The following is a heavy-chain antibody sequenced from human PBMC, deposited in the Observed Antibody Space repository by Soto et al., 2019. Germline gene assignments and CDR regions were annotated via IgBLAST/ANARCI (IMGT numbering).Heavy chain of an antibody. CDR1: GDSVSSNSAA. Sequence: PSQTLSLTCAISGDSVSSNSAAWNWIRQSPSRGLEWLGRTYYRSRWYNDYAVSVKSRITVNPDTSKNQFSLHLNSVTPEDTAVYYCAGPTSLQWYYMDVWDKGTTVTVSS. D-gene: IGHD1-26*01. CDR3: AGPTSLQWYYMDV. J-gene: IGHJ6*03. CDR2: TYYRSRWYN. V-gene: IGHV6-1*01.